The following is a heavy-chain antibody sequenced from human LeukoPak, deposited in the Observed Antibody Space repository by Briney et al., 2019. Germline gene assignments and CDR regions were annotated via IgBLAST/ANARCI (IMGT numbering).Heavy chain of an antibody. V-gene: IGHV3-74*01. J-gene: IGHJ4*02. CDR1: GFTFSSYW. D-gene: IGHD6-19*01. Sequence: GGSLRLSCAASGFTFSSYWMHWARQAPGKGLVWVSRINSDGSSTSYADSVKGRFTISRDNAKNTLYLQMNSLRAEDTAVYYCARAPPGYSSGCDYWGQGTLVTVSS. CDR3: ARAPPGYSSGCDY. CDR2: INSDGSST.